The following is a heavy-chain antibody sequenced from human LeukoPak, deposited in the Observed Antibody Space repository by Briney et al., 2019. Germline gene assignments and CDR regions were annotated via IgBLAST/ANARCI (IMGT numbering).Heavy chain of an antibody. J-gene: IGHJ6*02. CDR3: ARDRSPYYYDDMAWYGMDV. V-gene: IGHV3-33*01. CDR2: VWYDGNNE. CDR1: GFTFSNYV. Sequence: GRSLRLSCAASGFTFSNYVMHWVRQAPGKGLEWVALVWYDGNNEYYADSVKGRFTISRDNSKKTLYLQMNSLRGDDTAVYYCARDRSPYYYDDMAWYGMDVWGQGTTVTVSS. D-gene: IGHD3-22*01.